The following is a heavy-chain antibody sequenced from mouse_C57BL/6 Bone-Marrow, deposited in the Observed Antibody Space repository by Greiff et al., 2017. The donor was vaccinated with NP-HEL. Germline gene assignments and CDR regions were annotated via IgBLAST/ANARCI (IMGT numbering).Heavy chain of an antibody. V-gene: IGHV1-81*01. Sequence: QVQLQQSGAELARPGASVKLSCKASGYTFTSYGISWVKQRTGQGLEWIGEIYPRSGNTYYNEKFKGKATLTADKYSSTAYMELRSLTSEDSAVYFCARSRDYSWFAYWGQGTLVTVSA. D-gene: IGHD1-1*01. CDR1: GYTFTSYG. CDR2: IYPRSGNT. CDR3: ARSRDYSWFAY. J-gene: IGHJ3*01.